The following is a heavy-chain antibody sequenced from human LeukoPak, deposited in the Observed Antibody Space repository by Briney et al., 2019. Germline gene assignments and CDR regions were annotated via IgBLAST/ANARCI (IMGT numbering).Heavy chain of an antibody. D-gene: IGHD2-8*01. CDR1: GFTFGKYW. Sequence: GGSLRLSCVASGFTFGKYWMSWVRQAPGKGLEWVASIKEDGSERQYVDSVKGRFSISRDNTKGSLFLQLNSLRAEDTAVYYCARDLGYCTNGVCHTGFDYWGQGTLVAVSS. V-gene: IGHV3-7*03. J-gene: IGHJ4*02. CDR3: ARDLGYCTNGVCHTGFDY. CDR2: IKEDGSER.